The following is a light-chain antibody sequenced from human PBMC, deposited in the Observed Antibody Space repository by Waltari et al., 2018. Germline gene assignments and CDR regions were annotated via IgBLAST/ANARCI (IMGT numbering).Light chain of an antibody. V-gene: IGKV3-20*01. CDR2: GAS. CDR3: QHYVGLPVT. J-gene: IGKJ1*01. Sequence: EIVLTQSPGTLSLSPGERATLSCRASQSVGRSLAWYQQKPGQAPRLLIYGASIRATGIPDRFSGGGSGTDFSLTISRLEPEDFAAYHCQHYVGLPVTFGQGTKVEIK. CDR1: QSVGRS.